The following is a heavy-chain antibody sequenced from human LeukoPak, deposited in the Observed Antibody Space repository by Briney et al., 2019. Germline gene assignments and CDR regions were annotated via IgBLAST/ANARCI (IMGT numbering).Heavy chain of an antibody. CDR2: IYYSGST. Sequence: SETLSLTCTVSGGSISSSSYYWGWIRQPPGKGPEWIGSIYYSGSTYYNPSLKSRVTISVDTSKNQFSLKLSSVTAADTAVYYCARMERRFRVFWFDPWGQGTLVTVSS. J-gene: IGHJ5*02. D-gene: IGHD1-1*01. V-gene: IGHV4-39*07. CDR1: GGSISSSSYY. CDR3: ARMERRFRVFWFDP.